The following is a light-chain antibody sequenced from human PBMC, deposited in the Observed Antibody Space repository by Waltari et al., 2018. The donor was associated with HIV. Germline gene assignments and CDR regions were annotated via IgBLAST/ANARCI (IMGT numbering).Light chain of an antibody. V-gene: IGKV3-15*01. Sequence: EILMTQSPATLSVSLGERVTLSCRASQNVITNLAWYQQKFGQAPRLLIYGASTRATGIPARFSGGGSGTEFTLTISSLQSEDFAIYYCQQYNNWPRTFGQGTKVEVK. CDR3: QQYNNWPRT. CDR1: QNVITN. CDR2: GAS. J-gene: IGKJ1*01.